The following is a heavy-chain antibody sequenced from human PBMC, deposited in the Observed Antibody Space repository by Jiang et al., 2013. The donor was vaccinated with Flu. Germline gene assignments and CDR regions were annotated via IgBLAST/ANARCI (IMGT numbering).Heavy chain of an antibody. Sequence: EWVSSISSSSSYIYYADSVKGRFTISRDNAKNSLYLQMNSLRAEDTAVYYCAKLIMGYCSSTSCPEKFDPWGQGTLVTVSS. D-gene: IGHD2-2*01. J-gene: IGHJ5*02. V-gene: IGHV3-21*01. CDR2: ISSSSSYI. CDR3: AKLIMGYCSSTSCPEKFDP.